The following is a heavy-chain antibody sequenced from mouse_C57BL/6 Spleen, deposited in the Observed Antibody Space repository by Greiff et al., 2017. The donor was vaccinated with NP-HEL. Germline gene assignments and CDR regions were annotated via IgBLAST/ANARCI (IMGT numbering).Heavy chain of an antibody. CDR2: IDPENGDT. V-gene: IGHV14-4*01. J-gene: IGHJ1*03. CDR1: GFNIKDDY. CDR3: THYPDPYWYFDV. D-gene: IGHD1-2*01. Sequence: EVQLQQSGAELVRPGASVKLSCTASGFNIKDDYMHWVKQRPEQGLEWIGWIDPENGDTEYASKFQGKATITADTSSNTAYLQLSSLTSEDTAVYYWTHYPDPYWYFDVWGTGTTVTVSS.